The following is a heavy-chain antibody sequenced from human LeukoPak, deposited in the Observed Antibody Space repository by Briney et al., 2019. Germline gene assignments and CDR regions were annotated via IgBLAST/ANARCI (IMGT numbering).Heavy chain of an antibody. CDR1: GYTFTSYD. D-gene: IGHD2-21*01. J-gene: IGHJ4*02. V-gene: IGHV1-8*03. Sequence: ASVRVSCKASGYTFTSYDINWVRQATGQGLEWMGWMNPNSGNTGYAQKFQGRVTITRNTSISTAYMELSSLRVEDTAVYYCTRSVRNGHIDYWGQGTLVTVSS. CDR2: MNPNSGNT. CDR3: TRSVRNGHIDY.